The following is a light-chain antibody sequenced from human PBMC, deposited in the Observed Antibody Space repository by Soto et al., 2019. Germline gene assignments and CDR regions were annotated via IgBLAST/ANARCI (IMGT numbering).Light chain of an antibody. V-gene: IGLV1-47*01. J-gene: IGLJ3*02. CDR3: APWDDSLSGGV. CDR2: RND. Sequence: QSVVTQPPSASGTPGQRVTISCSGSSSNIGSNYVYWYQQLPGTAPKLLIYRNDQRPSGVPDRFSGSKSGTSASLTITGLRSEDEADYYCAPWDDSLSGGVFGGGTKLTVL. CDR1: SSNIGSNY.